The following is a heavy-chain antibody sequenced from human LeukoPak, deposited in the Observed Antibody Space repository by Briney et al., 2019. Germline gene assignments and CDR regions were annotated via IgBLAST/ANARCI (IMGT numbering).Heavy chain of an antibody. V-gene: IGHV3-21*01. J-gene: IGHJ4*02. CDR1: GFTFSSYS. CDR2: ISSSSSYI. CDR3: ARDHYDILTGYYHFDS. D-gene: IGHD3-9*01. Sequence: GGSLRLSCAASGFTFSSYSMNWVRQAPGKGLEWVSSISSSSSYIYYADSVKGRFTTSRDNAENSLYLQMNSLRAEDTAVYYCARDHYDILTGYYHFDSWGQGTLVTVSS.